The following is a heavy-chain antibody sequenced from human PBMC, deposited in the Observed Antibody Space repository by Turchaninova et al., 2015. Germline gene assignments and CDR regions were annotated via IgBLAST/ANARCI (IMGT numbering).Heavy chain of an antibody. CDR3: ARDLFAGDY. CDR1: GYILINYA. V-gene: IGHV1-46*01. Sequence: VXLMXXGAEVXKPGXXVTXXCKAAGYILINYAIPWVRQAPGHGLEWMGIYNPFGGSTNYAQKFQGRVTLTSDTSTNTVYMELSGLRSEDTAVYYCARDLFAGDYWGQGTLVTVSS. CDR2: YNPFGGST. J-gene: IGHJ4*02. D-gene: IGHD2-21*01.